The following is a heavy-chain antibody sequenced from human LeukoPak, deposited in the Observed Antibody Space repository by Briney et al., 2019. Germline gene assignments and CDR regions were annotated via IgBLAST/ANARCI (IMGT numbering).Heavy chain of an antibody. CDR3: VHGGDYYYGMDV. D-gene: IGHD4-23*01. CDR1: GYTFTSYD. J-gene: IGHJ6*02. CDR2: MNPNSGNT. V-gene: IGHV1-8*01. Sequence: GASVKVSCKASGYTFTSYDINWVRQATGQGLEWMVWMNPNSGNTGYAQKFQGRVTMTRNTSISTAYMELSSLRAEDTAVYYCVHGGDYYYGMDVWGQGTTVTVSS.